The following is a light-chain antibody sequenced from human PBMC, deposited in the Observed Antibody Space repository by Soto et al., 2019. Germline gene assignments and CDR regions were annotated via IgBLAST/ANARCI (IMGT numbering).Light chain of an antibody. J-gene: IGKJ5*01. CDR3: QQYGSSPPIT. V-gene: IGKV3-20*01. CDR1: QSVRGY. CDR2: DAS. Sequence: EIVLTQSPGTLSLSPGERATLSCRASQSVRGYLAWYQQKPGQAPRLLIHDASNRATGIPVRFSGSGSGTDLTLTISRLEPEDFAVYYCQQYGSSPPITFGQGTRLEIK.